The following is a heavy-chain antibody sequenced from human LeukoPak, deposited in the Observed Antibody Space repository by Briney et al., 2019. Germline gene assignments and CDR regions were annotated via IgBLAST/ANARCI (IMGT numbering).Heavy chain of an antibody. CDR3: ARHKYYGSGSYKGRYYYYYMDV. V-gene: IGHV5-51*01. Sequence: KVSCKASGYTFTSYWIGWVRQMPGKGLEWMGIIYPGDSDTRYSPSFQGQVTISADKSISTAYLQWSSLKASDTAMYYCARHKYYGSGSYKGRYYYYYMDVWGKGTTVTISS. CDR1: GYTFTSYW. D-gene: IGHD3-10*01. CDR2: IYPGDSDT. J-gene: IGHJ6*03.